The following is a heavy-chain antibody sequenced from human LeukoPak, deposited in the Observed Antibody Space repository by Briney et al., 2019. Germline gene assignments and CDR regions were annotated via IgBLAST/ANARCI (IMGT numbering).Heavy chain of an antibody. J-gene: IGHJ4*02. D-gene: IGHD3-3*01. Sequence: GGSLRLSCAASGFTFNTFWMSWVRQAPGKGLEWVANIDEDGSEKYYVDSVKGRFTISRDNAKNTLYLQMNSLRTEDTAVYYCARTPEGDFWSGYYQFDYWGQGTLVTVSS. CDR3: ARTPEGDFWSGYYQFDY. CDR1: GFTFNTFW. CDR2: IDEDGSEK. V-gene: IGHV3-7*01.